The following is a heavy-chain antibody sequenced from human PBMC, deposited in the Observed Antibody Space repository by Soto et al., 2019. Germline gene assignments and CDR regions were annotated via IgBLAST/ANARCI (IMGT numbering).Heavy chain of an antibody. CDR3: ARGGGHGDYRGGCWFDP. CDR1: GGSISSGGYY. J-gene: IGHJ5*02. Sequence: SVTQSLTCTVSGGSISSGGYYWSWIRQHPGKGLEWIGYIYYSGSTYYNPSLKSRVTISVDTSKNQFSLKLSSVTAADTAVYYCARGGGHGDYRGGCWFDPWGQGTLVTV. D-gene: IGHD4-17*01. V-gene: IGHV4-31*03. CDR2: IYYSGST.